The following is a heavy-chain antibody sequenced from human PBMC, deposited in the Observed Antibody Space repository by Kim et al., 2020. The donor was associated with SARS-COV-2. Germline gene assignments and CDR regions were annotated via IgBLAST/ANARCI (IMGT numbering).Heavy chain of an antibody. CDR2: IYHSGST. Sequence: SETLSLTCAVSGGSISSSNWWSWVRQPPGKGLEWIGEIYHSGSTNYNPSLKSRVTISVDKSKNQFSLKLSSVTAADTAVYYCARVAYYYGSGSYYTPRGYYYGMDVWGQGTTVTVSS. J-gene: IGHJ6*02. D-gene: IGHD3-10*01. CDR1: GGSISSSNW. CDR3: ARVAYYYGSGSYYTPRGYYYGMDV. V-gene: IGHV4-4*02.